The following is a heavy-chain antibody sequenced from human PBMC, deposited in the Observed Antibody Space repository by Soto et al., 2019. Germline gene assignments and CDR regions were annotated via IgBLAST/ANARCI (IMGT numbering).Heavy chain of an antibody. CDR3: ARIGRLRWGDY. J-gene: IGHJ4*02. Sequence: LRLSCAASGFTFSSYSMNWVRQAPGKGLEWVSYISSSSSTIYYADSVKGRFTISRDNAKNSLYLQMNSLRVEDTAVYYCARIGRLRWGDYWGQGTLVTVSS. CDR2: ISSSSSTI. D-gene: IGHD4-17*01. V-gene: IGHV3-48*01. CDR1: GFTFSSYS.